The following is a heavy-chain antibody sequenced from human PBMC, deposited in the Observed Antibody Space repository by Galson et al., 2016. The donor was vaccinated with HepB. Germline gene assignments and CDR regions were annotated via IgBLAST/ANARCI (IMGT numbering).Heavy chain of an antibody. CDR3: ARGPVYCSGGSCYPGEYYYGMDV. Sequence: SVKVSCKASGDTFSTYAINWVRQAPGQGLEWMGGIVPMFGKANYAQKFQGRVTIIADESRTTAQMELSSLRSEDTAVYYCARGPVYCSGGSCYPGEYYYGMDVWGQGTTVTVSS. CDR2: IVPMFGKA. D-gene: IGHD2-15*01. J-gene: IGHJ6*02. CDR1: GDTFSTYA. V-gene: IGHV1-69*13.